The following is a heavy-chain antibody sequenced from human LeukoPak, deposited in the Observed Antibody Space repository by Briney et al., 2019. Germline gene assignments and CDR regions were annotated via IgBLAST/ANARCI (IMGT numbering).Heavy chain of an antibody. CDR3: ARDRTTGGRMGY. V-gene: IGHV4-34*01. J-gene: IGHJ4*02. CDR1: GLPFSDYY. CDR2: INHSGIT. Sequence: SETLSLTCAVYGLPFSDYYWSWLRQPPARGLEYIGEINHSGITNYKPSLMSQFTISIDTSNNQFSLKLTSFTAPDTAVHYCARDRTTGGRMGYWGQGTLVTVSS. D-gene: IGHD1-14*01.